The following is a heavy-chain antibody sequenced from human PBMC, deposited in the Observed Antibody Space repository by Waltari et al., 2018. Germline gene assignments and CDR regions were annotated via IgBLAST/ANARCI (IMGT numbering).Heavy chain of an antibody. Sequence: QVQLQESGPGLVKPSETLSLTCTVSGGCISSHYWSWIRQPPGKGLEWIGYIYYSGSTNYNPSLKSRVTISVDTSKNQFSLKLSSVTAADTAVYYCAGGAYSSSWSVDYWGQGTLVTVSS. D-gene: IGHD6-13*01. CDR3: AGGAYSSSWSVDY. CDR1: GGCISSHY. J-gene: IGHJ4*02. CDR2: IYYSGST. V-gene: IGHV4-59*11.